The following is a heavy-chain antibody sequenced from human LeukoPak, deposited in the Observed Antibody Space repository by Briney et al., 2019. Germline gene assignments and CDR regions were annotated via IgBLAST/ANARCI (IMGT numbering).Heavy chain of an antibody. CDR1: GYTFTGYY. D-gene: IGHD3-3*01. CDR3: ARRFRNYDRNVYYMDV. V-gene: IGHV1-2*02. Sequence: GASVKVSFKASGYTFTGYYMHWVRQAPGQGLEWMGWINPNSGGTNYAQKFQGRVTMTRDTSISTAYMELSRLRSDDTAVYYCARRFRNYDRNVYYMDVWGKGTTVTVSS. J-gene: IGHJ6*03. CDR2: INPNSGGT.